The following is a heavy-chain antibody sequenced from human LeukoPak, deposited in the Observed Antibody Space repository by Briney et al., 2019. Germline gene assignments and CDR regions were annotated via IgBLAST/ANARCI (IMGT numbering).Heavy chain of an antibody. D-gene: IGHD3-22*01. J-gene: IGHJ4*02. CDR1: GFTFSSYA. V-gene: IGHV3-23*01. Sequence: GGSLRLSCAASGFTFSSYAMSWVRQAPGKGLEWVSAISGSGGSTYYADSVKGRFTISRDNSKNTLYLQMNSLRAEDTAVYYCAKQSGGYYYDSSGYYYEGLGGFDYGGQGTLVTVSS. CDR3: AKQSGGYYYDSSGYYYEGLGGFDY. CDR2: ISGSGGST.